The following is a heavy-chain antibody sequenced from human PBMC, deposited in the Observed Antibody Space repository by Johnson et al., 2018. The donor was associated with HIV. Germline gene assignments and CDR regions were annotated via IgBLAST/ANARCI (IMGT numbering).Heavy chain of an antibody. CDR2: IKQDGSDT. CDR1: GFTFSSYG. CDR3: AREVERGLGFDI. V-gene: IGHV3-7*01. Sequence: VQLVESGGGVVQPGGSLRLSCAASGFTFSSYGMHWVRQAPGKGLEWVANIKQDGSDTYYTGSVKGRFTISRDNAKKSVYLQMNSLRAEDTAVYYCAREVERGLGFDIWGQGTMVTVSS. J-gene: IGHJ3*02. D-gene: IGHD5-24*01.